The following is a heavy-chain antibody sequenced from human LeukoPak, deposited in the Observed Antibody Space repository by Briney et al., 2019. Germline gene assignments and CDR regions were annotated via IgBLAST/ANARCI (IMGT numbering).Heavy chain of an antibody. CDR3: AKAPPYKKYFDY. Sequence: PGGSLRLSCAASGFNFANHAMSWVRQAPGKGLEWVSTISNSGDATYYADSVKGRFTISRDNSKNTLYLQMNSLRAEDTAVYYCAKAPPYKKYFDYWGQGTLVTVSS. V-gene: IGHV3-23*01. CDR1: GFNFANHA. D-gene: IGHD1-1*01. J-gene: IGHJ4*02. CDR2: ISNSGDAT.